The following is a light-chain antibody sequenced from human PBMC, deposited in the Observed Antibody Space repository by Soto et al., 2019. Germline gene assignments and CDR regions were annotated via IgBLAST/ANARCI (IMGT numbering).Light chain of an antibody. CDR1: QSVSSD. J-gene: IGKJ2*01. CDR2: GAS. Sequence: EIVMTQSPATLSVSPGERVTLSCRASQSVSSDLAWYQHKPCQAPRLLIYGASTRATGTPARFSGSVSGTVFSLSISSLQSEDFAVYYCLQYNDWPPKQYTFGQGTKLEIK. CDR3: LQYNDWPPKQYT. V-gene: IGKV3-15*01.